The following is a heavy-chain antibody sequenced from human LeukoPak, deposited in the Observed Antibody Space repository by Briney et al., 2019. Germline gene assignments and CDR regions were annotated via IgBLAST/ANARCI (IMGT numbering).Heavy chain of an antibody. J-gene: IGHJ4*02. CDR3: ARGSSSWSPIDY. Sequence: ASVKVSCKASGYTFTGYYMHWVRQAPGQGLEWMGWINPNSGGTNYAQKFQGWVTMTRGTSISTAYMELSRLRSDDTAVYYCARGSSSWSPIDYWGQGTLVTVSS. CDR2: INPNSGGT. CDR1: GYTFTGYY. D-gene: IGHD6-13*01. V-gene: IGHV1-2*04.